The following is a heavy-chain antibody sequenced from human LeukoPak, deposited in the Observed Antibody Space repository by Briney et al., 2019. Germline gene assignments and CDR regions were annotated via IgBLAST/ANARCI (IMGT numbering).Heavy chain of an antibody. V-gene: IGHV3-23*01. J-gene: IGHJ4*02. Sequence: GGSLXLSCAASGFTFSNHGMNWVRQAPGKGMEWLSGVSPPGGGTYYADSVKGRVTISRDDAKNRVWLQMNRQRGEDTAVYYCARDLAWGAFDYWGQGTLVTVSS. D-gene: IGHD7-27*01. CDR1: GFTFSNHG. CDR2: VSPPGGGT. CDR3: ARDLAWGAFDY.